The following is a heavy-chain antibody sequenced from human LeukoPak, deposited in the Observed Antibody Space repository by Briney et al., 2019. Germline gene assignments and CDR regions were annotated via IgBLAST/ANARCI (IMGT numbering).Heavy chain of an antibody. CDR2: ISGSGGST. CDR1: GFTFSSYA. D-gene: IGHD4-11*01. CDR3: ARDPYSGLFDY. J-gene: IGHJ4*02. Sequence: GGSLRLSCAASGFTFSSYAMSWVRQAPGKGLEWVSAISGSGGSTYYADSVKGRFTISRDNAKNSLYLQMNSLRAEDTAVYYCARDPYSGLFDYWGQGTLVTVSS. V-gene: IGHV3-23*01.